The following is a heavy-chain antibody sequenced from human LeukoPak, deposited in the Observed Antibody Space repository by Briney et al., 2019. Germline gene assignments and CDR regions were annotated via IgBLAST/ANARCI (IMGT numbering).Heavy chain of an antibody. CDR3: ARGRPGIAAAVSY. CDR2: ISSSSSYI. D-gene: IGHD6-13*01. Sequence: GGSLRLSCAASGFTFSSYSMNWVRQAPGKGLEWVSSISSSSSYIYYADSVKGRFTISRDNAKNSLYLQMNSLRAEDTAVYYCARGRPGIAAAVSYWGQGTLVTVSS. CDR1: GFTFSSYS. V-gene: IGHV3-21*01. J-gene: IGHJ4*02.